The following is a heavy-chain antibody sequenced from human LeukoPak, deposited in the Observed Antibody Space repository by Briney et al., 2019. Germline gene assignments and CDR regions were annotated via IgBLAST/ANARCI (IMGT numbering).Heavy chain of an antibody. V-gene: IGHV3-30*18. CDR2: ISYDGSNK. J-gene: IGHJ2*01. CDR1: GFTLSSYG. D-gene: IGHD5-12*01. CDR3: AKEGATDNWYFDL. Sequence: PGGSLRVSCAASGFTLSSYGMHWVRQAPGKGLEWVAVISYDGSNKYYADSVKGRFTISRDNSKNTLYLQMNSLRAEDTAVYYCAKEGATDNWYFDLWGRGTLVTVSS.